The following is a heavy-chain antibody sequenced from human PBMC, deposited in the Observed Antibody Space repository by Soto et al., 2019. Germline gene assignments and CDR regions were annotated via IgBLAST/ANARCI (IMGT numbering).Heavy chain of an antibody. CDR2: IIPIFGTA. V-gene: IGHV1-69*01. D-gene: IGHD2-15*01. Sequence: QVQLVQSGAEVKKPGSSVKVSCKASGGTFSSYAISWVRQAPGQGLEWMGGIIPIFGTANYAQKFQGRVTITADESTSTAYMELSILRSEDTAVYYCAGIGGNSACGYYYGMDVWGQGTTVTVSS. J-gene: IGHJ6*02. CDR3: AGIGGNSACGYYYGMDV. CDR1: GGTFSSYA.